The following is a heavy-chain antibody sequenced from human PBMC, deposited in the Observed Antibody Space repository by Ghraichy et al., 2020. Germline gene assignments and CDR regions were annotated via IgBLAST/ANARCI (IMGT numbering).Heavy chain of an antibody. D-gene: IGHD6-13*01. CDR1: GFTFSSYA. J-gene: IGHJ6*03. CDR2: ISGSGGST. Sequence: GGSLRLSCAASGFTFSSYAMCWVRQAPGKGLEWVSAISGSGGSTYYADSVKGRFTISRDNSKNTLYLQMNSLRAEDTAVYYCAKAGRIAAVGTWYYYYYMDVWGKGTTVTVSS. V-gene: IGHV3-23*01. CDR3: AKAGRIAAVGTWYYYYYMDV.